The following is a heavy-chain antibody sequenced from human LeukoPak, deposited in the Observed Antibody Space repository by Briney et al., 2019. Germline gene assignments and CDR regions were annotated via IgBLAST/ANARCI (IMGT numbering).Heavy chain of an antibody. CDR2: TNTHGTSA. D-gene: IGHD6-13*01. CDR3: LAGYYYYYMDV. Sequence: GGSLRLSCAAPGFTFNNYWVHWVRQAPGKGLVRVARTNTHGTSANYADSVKGRFIISRDNANNTLYLQMNGLRDEDTGVYYALAGYYYYYMDVWGKGTTVTVSS. J-gene: IGHJ6*03. V-gene: IGHV3-74*01. CDR1: GFTFNNYW.